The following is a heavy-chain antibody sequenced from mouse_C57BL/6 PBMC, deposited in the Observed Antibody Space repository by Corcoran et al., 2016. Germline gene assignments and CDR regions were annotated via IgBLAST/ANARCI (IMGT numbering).Heavy chain of an antibody. CDR3: APLTGAWFAY. CDR1: GYTFTTYG. Sequence: QIQLVQSGPELKKPGETVKISCKASGYTFTTYGMSWVKQAPGKGLKWMGWINTYSGVPTYADDFKGRFAFSLETSASTAYLQINNLKNEDTATYFCAPLTGAWFAYWGQGTLVTVSA. J-gene: IGHJ3*01. CDR2: INTYSGVP. D-gene: IGHD4-1*01. V-gene: IGHV9-3*01.